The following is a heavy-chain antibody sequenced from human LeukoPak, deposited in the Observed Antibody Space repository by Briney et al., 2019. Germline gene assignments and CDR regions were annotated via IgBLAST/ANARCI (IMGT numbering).Heavy chain of an antibody. CDR3: ARDYGSGSYHFDY. V-gene: IGHV4-4*02. J-gene: IGHJ4*02. CDR1: NDSISNSNW. D-gene: IGHD3-10*01. Sequence: SETLSLTCTVSNDSISNSNWWSWVRQPPGKGLEWIGEIYHSGSTNYSPSLMSRVTMSVDKSKNQFSLKLSSVTAADTAVYYCARDYGSGSYHFDYWGQGTLVTVSS. CDR2: IYHSGST.